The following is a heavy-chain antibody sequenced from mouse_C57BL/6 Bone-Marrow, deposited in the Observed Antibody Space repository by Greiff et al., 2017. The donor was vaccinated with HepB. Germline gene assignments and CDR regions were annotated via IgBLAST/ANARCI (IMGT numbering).Heavy chain of an antibody. CDR1: GYTFTNYC. J-gene: IGHJ3*01. CDR3: AREGSRSAGFAY. D-gene: IGHD1-1*02. V-gene: IGHV1-63*01. CDR2: IYPGGGYT. Sequence: QVQLQQSGAELVRPGASVKMSCKASGYTFTNYCIGWAKQRPGHGLEWIGDIYPGGGYTNYNEKFKGKATLTADKSSSTAYMQLSSLTSEDSAIYDCAREGSRSAGFAYWGQGTLVTVSA.